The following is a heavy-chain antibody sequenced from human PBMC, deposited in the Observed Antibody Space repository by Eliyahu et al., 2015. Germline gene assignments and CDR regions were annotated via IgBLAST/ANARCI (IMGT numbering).Heavy chain of an antibody. Sequence: QVQLQVSGPRLVKPSQTLXLSCTVXGVSISSGGYYWGWIRQFPGKGLEWIGNSYFSGSTHYNPSLESRVFISIDTSKNQVSLNLRSLTAADTAVYYCAANPMGRGIDRWGQGTLVTVSS. CDR2: SYFSGST. CDR1: GVSISSGGYY. D-gene: IGHD1-14*01. J-gene: IGHJ4*02. V-gene: IGHV4-31*03. CDR3: AANPMGRGIDR.